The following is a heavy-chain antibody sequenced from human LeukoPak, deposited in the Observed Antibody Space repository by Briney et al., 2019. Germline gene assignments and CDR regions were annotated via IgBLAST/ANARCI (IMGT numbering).Heavy chain of an antibody. V-gene: IGHV3-30*04. J-gene: IGHJ4*02. Sequence: GGSLRLSCAASGFTFSSYAMHWVRQAPGKGLEWVAVISYDGSNKYYADSVKGRFTISRDNSKNTLYLQMNSLRAEDTAVYYCARAIGDYYGSGSYYLPTSPFDYWGQGTLVTVSS. CDR3: ARAIGDYYGSGSYYLPTSPFDY. CDR2: ISYDGSNK. CDR1: GFTFSSYA. D-gene: IGHD3-10*01.